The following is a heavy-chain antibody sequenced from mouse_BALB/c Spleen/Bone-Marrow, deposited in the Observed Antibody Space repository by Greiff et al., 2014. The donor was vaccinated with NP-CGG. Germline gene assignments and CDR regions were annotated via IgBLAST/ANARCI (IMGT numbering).Heavy chain of an antibody. CDR3: NAHGDYDFDYFDH. Sequence: VQLQQSGAELVRSRASVKLSCTASGFNIKDYYMHRVKQRPEQGLEWIGWIDPENGDTEYAPKFQGKATMTADTSSNTAYLQLGSLTSEDTAVYYCNAHGDYDFDYFDHWGQGTTLTVSS. J-gene: IGHJ2*01. V-gene: IGHV14-4*02. D-gene: IGHD2-4*01. CDR1: GFNIKDYY. CDR2: IDPENGDT.